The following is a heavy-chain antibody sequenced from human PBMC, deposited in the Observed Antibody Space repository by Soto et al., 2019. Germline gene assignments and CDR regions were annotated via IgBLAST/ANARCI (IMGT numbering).Heavy chain of an antibody. J-gene: IGHJ4*02. CDR1: GGSISSGDYY. V-gene: IGHV4-30-4*01. CDR2: IYYSGST. D-gene: IGHD3-22*01. CDR3: ARGRYYYDSSGYHPFDY. Sequence: QVQLQESGPGLVKPSQTLSLTCTVSGGSISSGDYYWSWIRQPPGKGLEWIGYIYYSGSTYYNPSLKSRVTISVDTSKNQFSLKLSSVTAADTAVYYCARGRYYYDSSGYHPFDYWGQGTLVTVSS.